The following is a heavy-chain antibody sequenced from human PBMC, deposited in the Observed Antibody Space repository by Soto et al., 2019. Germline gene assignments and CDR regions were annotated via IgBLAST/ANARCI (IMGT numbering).Heavy chain of an antibody. CDR3: ARNRGWEMLDY. CDR1: GFTFTHYW. D-gene: IGHD6-19*01. J-gene: IGHJ4*02. CDR2: INIDGNEK. V-gene: IGHV3-7*01. Sequence: EVQLVESGGALVQPGGSLRLSCATSGFTFTHYWMNWVRQAPGKGLEWVANINIDGNEKYYVDSVKGRFTISRDNAKNSLYLQMDSLRDEYMAVYYCARNRGWEMLDYWGQGTLVTVSS.